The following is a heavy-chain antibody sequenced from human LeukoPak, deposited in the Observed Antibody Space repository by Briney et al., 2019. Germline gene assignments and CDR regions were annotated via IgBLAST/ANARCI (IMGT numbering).Heavy chain of an antibody. CDR1: GDSISSGDYY. CDR3: ARDSRTVFDP. J-gene: IGHJ5*02. CDR2: IYYSGST. D-gene: IGHD2/OR15-2a*01. Sequence: SETLSLTCTVSGDSISSGDYYWSWIRQHPGKGLEWIGYIYYSGSTNYNPSLKSRVTISVDTSKNQFSLKLSSVTAADTAVYYCARDSRTVFDPWGQGTLVTVSS. V-gene: IGHV4-61*08.